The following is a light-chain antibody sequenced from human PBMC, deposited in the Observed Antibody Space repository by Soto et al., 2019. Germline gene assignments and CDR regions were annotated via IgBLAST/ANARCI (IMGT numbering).Light chain of an antibody. Sequence: EAVLTQSPATLSLSPGERATLSCRASQSVRSYLVWYQQKPGQPPRLVIYDTSYRATGIPARFSGSGSGTDFTLTISSLEPEDFAVYYCQQRNVWPITFGGGTKVEL. CDR2: DTS. V-gene: IGKV3-11*01. J-gene: IGKJ4*01. CDR1: QSVRSY. CDR3: QQRNVWPIT.